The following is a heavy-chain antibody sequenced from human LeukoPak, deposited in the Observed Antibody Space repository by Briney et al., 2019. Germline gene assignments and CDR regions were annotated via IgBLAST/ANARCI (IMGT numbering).Heavy chain of an antibody. CDR3: ARWRPYFYDSSGYVDY. V-gene: IGHV4-59*01. CDR1: GDSMSIYY. D-gene: IGHD3-22*01. CDR2: MHYSGSP. Sequence: SETLSLTCTVSGDSMSIYYWSWIRQPPGKGLEWIGNMHYSGSPDYNPSLKSRVTISIDTSKNQFSLRLTSVTAADTAVYYCARWRPYFYDSSGYVDYWGQGTLVTVSS. J-gene: IGHJ4*02.